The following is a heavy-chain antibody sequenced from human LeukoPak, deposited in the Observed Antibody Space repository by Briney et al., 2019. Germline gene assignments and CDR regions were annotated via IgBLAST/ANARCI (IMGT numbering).Heavy chain of an antibody. CDR3: ARRGHQSEVVFDF. D-gene: IGHD2-15*01. V-gene: IGHV4-59*01. J-gene: IGHJ4*02. CDR2: IYYSRSS. CDR1: GGSISSYY. Sequence: SETLSLTCTVSGGSISSYYWSWIRQPPGKGLEWIGYIYYSRSSTYNPSLKSRVTISVDTSKNQFSLKLSSVTAADTAVYYCARRGHQSEVVFDFWGQGILVTVSS.